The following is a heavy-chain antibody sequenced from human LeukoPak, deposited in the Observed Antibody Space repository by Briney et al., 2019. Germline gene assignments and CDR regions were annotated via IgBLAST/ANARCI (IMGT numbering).Heavy chain of an antibody. CDR2: INHSGST. V-gene: IGHV4-34*01. CDR3: ARVRRTSGWGNFDY. J-gene: IGHJ4*02. CDR1: GGSFSGYY. Sequence: SETLSLTCAVYGGSFSGYYWSWIRQPPGKGLEWIGEINHSGSTNYNPSLKSRVTISVDTSKNQFSLKLSSVTAADTAVFYCARVRRTSGWGNFDYWGQGTLVTVSS. D-gene: IGHD6-19*01.